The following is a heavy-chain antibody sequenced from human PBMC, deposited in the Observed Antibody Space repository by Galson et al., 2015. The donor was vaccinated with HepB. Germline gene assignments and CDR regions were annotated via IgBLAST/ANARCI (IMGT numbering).Heavy chain of an antibody. CDR2: IYPGDSDT. J-gene: IGHJ6*02. CDR1: GCSFTSYW. V-gene: IGHV5-51*01. CDR3: ARHSVVKYYYYGMDV. D-gene: IGHD4-23*01. Sequence: QSGAEVKKPGESLKTSCTGSGCSFTSYWIGWVRQMPGKGLEWMGIIYPGDSDTRYSPSFQGQVTISADKSISTAYLQWSSLKASDTAMYYCARHSVVKYYYYGMDVWGQGTTVTVSS.